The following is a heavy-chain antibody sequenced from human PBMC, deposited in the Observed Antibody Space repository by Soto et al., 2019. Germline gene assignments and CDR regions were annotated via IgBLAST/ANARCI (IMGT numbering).Heavy chain of an antibody. CDR3: AREALRNFDWLPRYYFDY. D-gene: IGHD3-9*01. CDR2: IYYSGST. Sequence: PSETLSLTCTVSGGSISSGGYYWSWIRQHPGKGLEWIGYIYYSGSTYYNPSLKSRVTISVDPSKNQFSLKLSSVTAADTAVYYCAREALRNFDWLPRYYFDYWGQGTLVTVSS. V-gene: IGHV4-31*03. J-gene: IGHJ4*02. CDR1: GGSISSGGYY.